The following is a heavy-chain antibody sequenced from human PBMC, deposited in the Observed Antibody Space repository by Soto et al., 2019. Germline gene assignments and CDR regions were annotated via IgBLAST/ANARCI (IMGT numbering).Heavy chain of an antibody. CDR3: ASFSGANYGDYGGGINY. V-gene: IGHV4-39*01. CDR2: VHYSGST. D-gene: IGHD4-17*01. J-gene: IGHJ4*02. CDR1: GGSISGSSYY. Sequence: SETLSLTCTVSGGSISGSSYYWGWIRQPPGKGLECIGSVHYSGSTDYNPSLKSRVTISVDTSKNQFSLKLTSVTAADTAVYFCASFSGANYGDYGGGINYWGQGTLVTVSS.